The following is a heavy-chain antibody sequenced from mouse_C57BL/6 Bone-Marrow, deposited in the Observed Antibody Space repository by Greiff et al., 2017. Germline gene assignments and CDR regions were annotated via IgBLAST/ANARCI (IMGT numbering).Heavy chain of an antibody. V-gene: IGHV14-4*01. CDR3: TTTVFDY. J-gene: IGHJ2*01. CDR1: GFNIKDDY. Sequence: VQLQQSGAELVRPGASVKLSCTASGFNIKDDYLHWVKQRPEKGLEWIGWIDPANGDTEYASKFQGKATITADTSSNTAYLQLSSLTSEDTAVYYCTTTVFDYWGQGTTLSVSS. D-gene: IGHD1-1*01. CDR2: IDPANGDT.